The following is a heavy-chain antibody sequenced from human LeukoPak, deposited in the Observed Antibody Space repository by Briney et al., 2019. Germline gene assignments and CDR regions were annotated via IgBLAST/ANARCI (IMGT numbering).Heavy chain of an antibody. CDR2: IDPDTGGT. CDR1: GYIFITHY. J-gene: IGHJ6*04. Sequence: ASVKVSCKASGYIFITHYIHWVRQAPGQGLEWVGWIDPDTGGTNYAQKFQGRVTLTRDTSISTAYMELSRLRSDDMAVYFCVRGVYGGDVWGKGTSVTISS. V-gene: IGHV1-2*02. CDR3: VRGVYGGDV. D-gene: IGHD5/OR15-5a*01.